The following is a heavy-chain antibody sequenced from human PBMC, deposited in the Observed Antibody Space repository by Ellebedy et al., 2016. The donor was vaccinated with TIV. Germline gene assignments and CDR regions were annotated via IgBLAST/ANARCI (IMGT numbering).Heavy chain of an antibody. J-gene: IGHJ4*02. CDR1: GFNFDSNA. CDR3: AKDLSWWSANDY. V-gene: IGHV3-23*01. D-gene: IGHD3-16*01. CDR2: IGCDDHT. Sequence: PGGSLRLSCVASGFNFDSNAMSWVRQTPGKGLEWVAGIGCDDHTHYAHFVEGRFTISRDRSKSTLHLEMSRLRVEDTAVYYCAKDLSWWSANDYWGQGALVTVSS.